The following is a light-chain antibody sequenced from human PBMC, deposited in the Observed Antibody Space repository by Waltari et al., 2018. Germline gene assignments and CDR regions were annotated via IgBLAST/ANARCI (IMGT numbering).Light chain of an antibody. Sequence: QAVLTQPPSTSGTPGQRVTISCSGSGYHIEKNHVFWYPYLPGTTPKLLIYRNNQRPSGVPDRFSASKSGTSASLAISGLQSVDEADYYCAAWDYSLISLVFGGGTKLTVL. V-gene: IGLV1-47*01. CDR3: AAWDYSLISLV. CDR2: RNN. J-gene: IGLJ2*01. CDR1: GYHIEKNH.